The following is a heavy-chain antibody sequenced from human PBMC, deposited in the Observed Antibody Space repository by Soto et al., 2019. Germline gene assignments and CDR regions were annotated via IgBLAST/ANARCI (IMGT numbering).Heavy chain of an antibody. D-gene: IGHD2-15*01. CDR3: ARDLYCSGGSCYSYGMDV. CDR2: ISYDGSNK. V-gene: IGHV3-30-3*01. J-gene: IGHJ6*01. Sequence: GGSLILSCASAGFTFSSFAMHLVRQAPGKGLEWVAVISYDGSNKYYADSVKGRFTISRDNSKNTLYLQMNSLRAEDTAVYYCARDLYCSGGSCYSYGMDVWGQGTTVTVSS. CDR1: GFTFSSFA.